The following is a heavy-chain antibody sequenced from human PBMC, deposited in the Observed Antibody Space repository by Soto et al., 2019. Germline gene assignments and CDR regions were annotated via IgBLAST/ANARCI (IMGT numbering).Heavy chain of an antibody. Sequence: GGSLRLSCAASGFTFSSYGMHWVRHAPGKGLEWVAVISYDGSNKYYADSVKGRFTISRDNSKNTLYLQMNSLRAEDTAVYYCAKDLGSSWYNWFDPWGQGTLVTVSS. J-gene: IGHJ5*02. CDR1: GFTFSSYG. V-gene: IGHV3-30*18. CDR3: AKDLGSSWYNWFDP. CDR2: ISYDGSNK. D-gene: IGHD6-13*01.